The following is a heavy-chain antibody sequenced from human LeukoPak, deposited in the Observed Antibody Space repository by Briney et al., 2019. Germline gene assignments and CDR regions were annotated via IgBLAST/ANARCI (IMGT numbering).Heavy chain of an antibody. D-gene: IGHD1-14*01. CDR3: ARDNLPGLNSFDY. CDR2: IYSSGST. Sequence: PSETLSLTCTVSGVSISTYYWSWIRQPAVKGLEWIGRIYSSGSTNYNPSLKSRVTMSVDTSKNQFSLNLSSVTAADTAVYYCARDNLPGLNSFDYWGQGTLVTVSS. V-gene: IGHV4-4*07. CDR1: GVSISTYY. J-gene: IGHJ4*02.